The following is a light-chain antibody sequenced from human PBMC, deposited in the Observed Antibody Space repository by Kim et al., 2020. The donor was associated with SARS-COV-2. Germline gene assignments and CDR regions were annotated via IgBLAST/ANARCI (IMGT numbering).Light chain of an antibody. Sequence: ASVGERVTITCRASQTISSNLNWYQQKPGKAPKLLIYGASSLQSGVPSRFSGSGSGTDFTLTISSLQPEDCATYYCQQSNSTPLTFGGGTKVDIK. CDR2: GAS. J-gene: IGKJ4*01. CDR1: QTISSN. CDR3: QQSNSTPLT. V-gene: IGKV1-39*01.